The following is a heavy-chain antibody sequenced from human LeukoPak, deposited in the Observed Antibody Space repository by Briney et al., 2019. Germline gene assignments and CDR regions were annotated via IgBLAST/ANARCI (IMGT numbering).Heavy chain of an antibody. CDR3: ARDSAEDIVVVPAPKD. CDR1: GFTISSYG. J-gene: IGHJ4*02. D-gene: IGHD2-2*01. V-gene: IGHV3-7*01. CDR2: IKQDGSEK. Sequence: GGTLRLSCAASGFTISSYGMSWVRQAPGKGLEWVANIKQDGSEKYYVDSVKGRFTISRDNAKNSLYLQMNSLRAEDTAVYYCARDSAEDIVVVPAPKDWGQGTLVTVSS.